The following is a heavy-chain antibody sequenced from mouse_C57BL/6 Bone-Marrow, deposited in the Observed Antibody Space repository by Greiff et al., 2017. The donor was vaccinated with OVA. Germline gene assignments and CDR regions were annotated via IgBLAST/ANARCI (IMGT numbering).Heavy chain of an antibody. V-gene: IGHV1-66*01. Sequence: QVQLQQSGPELVKPGASVKISCKASGYSFTSYYIHWVKQRPGQGLEWIGWIYPGSGNTKYNEKFKGKATLTADTSSSTAYMQLSSLTSEDSAVYYCARRATVPMDYWGQGTSVTVSS. CDR1: GYSFTSYY. D-gene: IGHD1-1*01. CDR3: ARRATVPMDY. J-gene: IGHJ4*01. CDR2: IYPGSGNT.